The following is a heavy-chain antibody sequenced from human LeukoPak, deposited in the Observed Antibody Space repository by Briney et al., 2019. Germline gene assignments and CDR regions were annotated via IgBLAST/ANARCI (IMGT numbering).Heavy chain of an antibody. CDR2: VYYTGDT. Sequence: PSETLSLTCTVSGGSISSSSYYWGWIRQPPGKGLEWIGRVYYTGDTDYNPSLKSRVTISVDMSKTQFSLKLTSVTAADTAVYYCASRKLGNDYWGQGTLVTVSS. D-gene: IGHD7-27*01. J-gene: IGHJ4*02. CDR1: GGSISSSSYY. V-gene: IGHV4-39*07. CDR3: ASRKLGNDY.